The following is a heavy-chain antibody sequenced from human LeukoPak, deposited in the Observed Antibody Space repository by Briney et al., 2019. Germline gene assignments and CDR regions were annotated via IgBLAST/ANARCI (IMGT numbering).Heavy chain of an antibody. V-gene: IGHV1-69*05. D-gene: IGHD3-22*01. CDR3: ARASLPYYYDSSGYPIAFDI. CDR1: GGTFSSYA. CDR2: IIPIFGTA. Sequence: GASVKVSCKASGGTFSSYAISWVREAPGQGLEWMGGIIPIFGTANYAQKLQGRVTITTDESTSTAYIELSSLRSEDTAVYYCARASLPYYYDSSGYPIAFDIWGQGTMVTVSS. J-gene: IGHJ3*02.